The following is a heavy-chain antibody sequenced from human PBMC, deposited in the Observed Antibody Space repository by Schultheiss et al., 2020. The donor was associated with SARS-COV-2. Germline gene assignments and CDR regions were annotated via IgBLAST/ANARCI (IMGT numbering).Heavy chain of an antibody. V-gene: IGHV4-38-2*02. Sequence: SETLSLTCTVSGYSISSGYYWGWIRQPPGKGLEWIGSIYHSGSTYYNPSLKSRVTISVDTSKNQFSLKLSSVTAADTAVYYCAKDNYYYGMDVWGQGTTVTVSS. J-gene: IGHJ6*02. CDR3: AKDNYYYGMDV. CDR1: GYSISSGYY. CDR2: IYHSGST.